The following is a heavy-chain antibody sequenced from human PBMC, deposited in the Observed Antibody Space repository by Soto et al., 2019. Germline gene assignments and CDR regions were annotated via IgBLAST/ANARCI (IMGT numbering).Heavy chain of an antibody. V-gene: IGHV1-3*01. CDR2: INAGNGNT. J-gene: IGHJ4*02. Sequence: QVQLVQSGAEVKKPGASVKVSCKASGYTFTSYAMHWVRQAPGQRLEWMGWINAGNGNTKYSQKFQGRVAITRDASARTAYMELSSLRSEDTAVYYCASGYSSGSAFDYWGQGTLVTVSS. CDR3: ASGYSSGSAFDY. CDR1: GYTFTSYA. D-gene: IGHD6-19*01.